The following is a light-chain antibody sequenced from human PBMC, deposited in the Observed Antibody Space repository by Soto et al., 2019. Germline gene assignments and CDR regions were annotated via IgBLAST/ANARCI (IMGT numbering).Light chain of an antibody. J-gene: IGLJ2*01. CDR2: EVS. V-gene: IGLV2-14*01. CDR1: SSDIGAYNY. CDR3: SSYINSITFVV. Sequence: QSVLTQPASVSGSPGQSITISCTGTSSDIGAYNYVSWYQQHPGKAPKLMISEVSHRPSGVSSRFSGSKSGNTASLTISGLQAEDEADYYCSSYINSITFVVFGGGTKLTVL.